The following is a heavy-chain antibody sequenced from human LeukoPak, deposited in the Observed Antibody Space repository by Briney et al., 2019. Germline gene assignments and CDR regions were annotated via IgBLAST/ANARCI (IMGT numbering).Heavy chain of an antibody. V-gene: IGHV4-39*01. D-gene: IGHD3-3*01. Sequence: SETLSLTCTVSGGSTSSSNYYWGWIRQPPGKGLEWIGGIHYSGNTYYNPSLKSRVTISVDTSKNQFSLKLSSVTAADTAVYYCTRLGAGPTYYDFWSGYSSFYFDYWGQGTLVTVSS. CDR2: IHYSGNT. CDR3: TRLGAGPTYYDFWSGYSSFYFDY. CDR1: GGSTSSSNYY. J-gene: IGHJ4*02.